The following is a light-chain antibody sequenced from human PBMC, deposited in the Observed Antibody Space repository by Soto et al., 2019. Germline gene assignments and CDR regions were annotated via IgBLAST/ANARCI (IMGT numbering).Light chain of an antibody. V-gene: IGKV3D-15*01. J-gene: IGKJ1*01. CDR1: QFVSSN. CDR3: QEYDNWPPEGP. CDR2: GAS. Sequence: EIVMTQSPVTLSVSPGERATLSCRASQFVSSNLAWYQQKPGQAPRLLIYGASTRATGIPARFSGSGSGTECTLTISNLQSEDLAVYFCQEYDNWPPEGPFGHGTKVEI.